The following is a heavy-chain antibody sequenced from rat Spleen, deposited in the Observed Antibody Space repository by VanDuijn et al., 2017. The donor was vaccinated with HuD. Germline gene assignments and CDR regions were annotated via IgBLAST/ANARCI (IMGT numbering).Heavy chain of an antibody. V-gene: IGHV5-25*01. D-gene: IGHD1-11*01. J-gene: IGHJ2*01. CDR3: AREGITPFDY. CDR2: ISNDGGNT. Sequence: EVQLVESGGGLVQAGRSMKLSCVASGFTFSNYDMAWVRQAPTKGLEWVASISNDGGNTYYRDSVKGRFTISRDNAKSTLYLQMDSLRYEDTATYYCAREGITPFDYWGQGVMVTVSS. CDR1: GFTFSNYD.